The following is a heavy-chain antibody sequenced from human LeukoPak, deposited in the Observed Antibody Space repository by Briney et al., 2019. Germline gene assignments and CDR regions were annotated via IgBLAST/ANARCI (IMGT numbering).Heavy chain of an antibody. J-gene: IGHJ3*02. D-gene: IGHD2-15*01. CDR3: TRVNIVVVVGDMYDDFDI. CDR1: GGSISSSNW. CDR2: IYHSGST. V-gene: IGHV4-4*02. Sequence: PSGTLSLTCAVSGGSISSSNWWSWVRQPPGKGLEWIGEIYHSGSTNYNPSLKSRVTISVDKSKNQFSLKLSSVTAADTAVYYCTRVNIVVVVGDMYDDFDIWGQGTMVTVSS.